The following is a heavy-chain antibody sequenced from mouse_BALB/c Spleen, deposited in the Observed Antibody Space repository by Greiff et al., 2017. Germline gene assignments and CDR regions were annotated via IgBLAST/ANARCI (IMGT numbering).Heavy chain of an antibody. V-gene: IGHV2-9*02. CDR3: ARELRLRGPYAMDY. J-gene: IGHJ4*01. CDR1: GFSLTSYG. Sequence: VQLVESGPGLVAPSQSLSITCTVSGFSLTSYGVHWVRQPPGKGLEWLGVIWAGGSTNYNSALMSRLSISKDNSKSQVFLKMNSLQTDDTAMYYCARELRLRGPYAMDYWGQGTSVTVSS. D-gene: IGHD1-2*01. CDR2: IWAGGST.